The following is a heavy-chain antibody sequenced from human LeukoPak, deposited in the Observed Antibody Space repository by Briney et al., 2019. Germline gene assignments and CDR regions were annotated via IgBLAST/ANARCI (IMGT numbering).Heavy chain of an antibody. Sequence: GGSLRLSCAASGFTFSTYWMHWVRQAAGKGLVWVSRINSDGSSTSYADSVKGRFTISRDNSKNTLYLQMNSLRAEDTAVYYCARDGNPRSYYYYYGMDVWGQGTTVTVSS. J-gene: IGHJ6*02. CDR1: GFTFSTYW. CDR3: ARDGNPRSYYYYYGMDV. V-gene: IGHV3-74*01. D-gene: IGHD2-15*01. CDR2: INSDGSST.